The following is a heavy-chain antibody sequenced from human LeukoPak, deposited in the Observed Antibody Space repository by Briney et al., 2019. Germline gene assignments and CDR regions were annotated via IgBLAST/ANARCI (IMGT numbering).Heavy chain of an antibody. CDR1: GFTFSNYA. V-gene: IGHV3-23*01. CDR2: ISGSGSGGST. D-gene: IGHD5-24*01. J-gene: IGHJ4*02. CDR3: AKSGYNRFDY. Sequence: GGSLRLSCAASGFTFSNYAMSWVRQAPGKGLEWVSSISGSGSGGSTYYADSVKGRFTISRDNSKNTLYLQMNSLRAEDTAVYYCAKSGYNRFDYWGQGTLVTVSS.